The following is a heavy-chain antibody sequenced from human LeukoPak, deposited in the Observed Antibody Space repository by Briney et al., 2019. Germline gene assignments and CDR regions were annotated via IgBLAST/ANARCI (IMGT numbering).Heavy chain of an antibody. J-gene: IGHJ5*02. CDR2: ISGYDGKT. Sequence: ASVKVSCKASGYTFTSYGISWVRQAPGQGLEWMGWISGYDGKTNYAQKFQGRVTMTTDTSTNTAYTELRTLRSDDTAVYYCARDFSRARVDCFDPWGQGTLVTVSS. CDR3: ARDFSRARVDCFDP. V-gene: IGHV1-18*01. D-gene: IGHD2-2*01. CDR1: GYTFTSYG.